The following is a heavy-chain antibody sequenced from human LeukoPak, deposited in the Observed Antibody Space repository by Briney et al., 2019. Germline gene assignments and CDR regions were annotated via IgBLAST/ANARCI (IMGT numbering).Heavy chain of an antibody. CDR1: GFTFSNFW. CDR2: IDTDGSST. D-gene: IGHD2-15*01. Sequence: GGSLRLSCAVSGFTFSNFWMHWVRQAPGKGLVWVSRIDTDGSSTRYEDSVKGRFTISRDNAKNMLYLQMNSLRAEDTAVYYCARERCSGGSCYGLYAFDIWGQGTMVTVSS. J-gene: IGHJ3*02. CDR3: ARERCSGGSCYGLYAFDI. V-gene: IGHV3-74*01.